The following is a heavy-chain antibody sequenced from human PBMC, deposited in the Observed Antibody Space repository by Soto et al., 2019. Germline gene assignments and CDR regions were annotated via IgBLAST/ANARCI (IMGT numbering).Heavy chain of an antibody. Sequence: PGGSLRLSCTASGFTFGEYAMSWFRQAPGKGLEWVGFIRSKPYGATTDYAASVRGRFTLSRDDSKTIAYLQMNSVKTEDTGVYYCTRDYDDVLSGGYYYYGMDVWGQGTTVTVSS. V-gene: IGHV3-49*03. J-gene: IGHJ6*02. CDR2: IRSKPYGATT. D-gene: IGHD3-3*01. CDR3: TRDYDDVLSGGYYYYGMDV. CDR1: GFTFGEYA.